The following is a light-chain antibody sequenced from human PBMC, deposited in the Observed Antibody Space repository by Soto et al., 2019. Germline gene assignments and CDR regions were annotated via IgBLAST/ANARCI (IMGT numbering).Light chain of an antibody. CDR1: HSVSSTF. V-gene: IGKV3-20*01. CDR3: QQSASSVT. J-gene: IGKJ5*01. CDR2: DAD. Sequence: DTVLTHSPGTLSLSPGETATLTFRSSHSVSSTFLAWYQQKPGQAPTLLIYDADTRATGIPDRFSGSGFGTHFTLTISSLEPEDFAMYYCQQSASSVTFGQGTRLEIK.